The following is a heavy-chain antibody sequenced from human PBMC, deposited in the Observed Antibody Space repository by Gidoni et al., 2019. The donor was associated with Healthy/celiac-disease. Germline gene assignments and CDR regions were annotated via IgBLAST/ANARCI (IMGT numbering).Heavy chain of an antibody. CDR1: GYTFTSYY. V-gene: IGHV1-46*01. CDR3: AREDIVVVVAATKGADAFDI. J-gene: IGHJ3*02. Sequence: QVQLVQSGAEVKKPGASVKVSCKASGYTFTSYYMHWVRQAPGHGLEWMGIINPSGGSTSYAQKFQGRVTMTRDTSTSTVYMELSSLRSEDTDVYYCAREDIVVVVAATKGADAFDIWGQGTMVTVSS. D-gene: IGHD2-15*01. CDR2: INPSGGST.